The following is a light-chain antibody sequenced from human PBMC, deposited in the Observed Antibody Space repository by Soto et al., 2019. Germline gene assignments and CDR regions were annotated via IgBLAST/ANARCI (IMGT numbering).Light chain of an antibody. CDR1: QSISSW. J-gene: IGKJ1*01. V-gene: IGKV1-5*01. Sequence: DIQMTQSPSTRSASVGDRVTITCRASQSISSWLAWYQQKPGKAPKLLIYDASSLESGVPSRFSGSGSGTEFTLTISSLQPDDFATYYCLQYNSYPWTFGQGTKVEIK. CDR3: LQYNSYPWT. CDR2: DAS.